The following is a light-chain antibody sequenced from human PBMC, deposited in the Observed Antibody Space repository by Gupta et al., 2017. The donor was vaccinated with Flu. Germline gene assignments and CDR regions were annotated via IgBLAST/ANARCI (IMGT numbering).Light chain of an antibody. CDR3: QQSYSTPFT. CDR2: AAS. V-gene: IGKV1-39*01. CDR1: QSISSY. J-gene: IGKJ3*01. Sequence: DIQMTPSSSSLSASVGDRVTITCRASQSISSYLNWYQQKPGKAPKLLIYAASSLQSGVPSRFSGSGSGTDFTLTISSLQPEDFATYYCQQSYSTPFTFGPGTKVEIK.